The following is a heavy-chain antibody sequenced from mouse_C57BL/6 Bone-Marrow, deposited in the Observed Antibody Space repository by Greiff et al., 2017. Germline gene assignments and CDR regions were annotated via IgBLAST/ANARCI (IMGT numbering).Heavy chain of an antibody. CDR3: ANDGPDY. D-gene: IGHD2-3*01. J-gene: IGHJ2*01. Sequence: QVQLQQPGAELVKPGASVTLSCKASGYTFTSYWMHWVKQRPGQGLEWIGMIYPDSGSTNYNEKFKSKATLTVDKSSRTAYMQLSSLTSEDSAVYYCANDGPDYWGQGTTVTVSS. CDR2: IYPDSGST. CDR1: GYTFTSYW. V-gene: IGHV1-64*01.